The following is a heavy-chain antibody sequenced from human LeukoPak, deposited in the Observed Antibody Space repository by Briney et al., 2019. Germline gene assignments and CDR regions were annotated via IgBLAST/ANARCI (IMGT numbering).Heavy chain of an antibody. D-gene: IGHD1-14*01. CDR2: IGSSGSII. V-gene: IGHV3-11*04. CDR3: ARDFRRYPGHAHAFDI. CDR1: GFIFSDYY. Sequence: PGGSLRLSCAASGFIFSDYYMFWFRQSPGKGLDWVSYIGSSGSIIHYADSVKGRFTISRDNAKNSLYLQMNSLRAEDTAVYYCARDFRRYPGHAHAFDIWGQGTMVTVSS. J-gene: IGHJ3*02.